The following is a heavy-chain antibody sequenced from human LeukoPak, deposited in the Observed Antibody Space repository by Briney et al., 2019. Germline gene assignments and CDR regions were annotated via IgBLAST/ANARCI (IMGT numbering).Heavy chain of an antibody. CDR1: GYTFTSYD. CDR2: MNPNSGNT. J-gene: IGHJ3*01. V-gene: IGHV1-8*01. CDR3: ARGFFLTLSQHRAFDL. D-gene: IGHD2/OR15-2a*01. Sequence: ASVKVSCKASGYTFTSYDFNWVRQATGQGLEWMGWMNPNSGNTGYAQKFQGRVTMTRNTSISTAYMELSNLRSEDTAVYYCARGFFLTLSQHRAFDLWGQETMVTVSS.